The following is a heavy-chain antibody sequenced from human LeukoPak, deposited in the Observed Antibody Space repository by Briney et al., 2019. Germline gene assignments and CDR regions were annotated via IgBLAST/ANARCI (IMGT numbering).Heavy chain of an antibody. Sequence: SETLSLTCTVSGGSISSNYWSWIRQPPGKGLEWIGYVYYSGSTNYNPSLKSRVTISLDTSKNQISLKLSSVTTGDTAVYYCARDPGQGWFDPWGQGTLVTVSS. V-gene: IGHV4-59*01. J-gene: IGHJ5*02. CDR2: VYYSGST. CDR1: GGSISSNY. CDR3: ARDPGQGWFDP.